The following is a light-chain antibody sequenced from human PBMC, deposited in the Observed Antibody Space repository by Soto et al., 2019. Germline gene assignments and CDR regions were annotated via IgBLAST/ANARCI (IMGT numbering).Light chain of an antibody. CDR2: DAS. CDR1: QSINTW. CDR3: QQYNSYSYT. V-gene: IGKV1-5*01. Sequence: IRMTQSPSTLSASVGDRVTITCRASQSINTWLAWYQQKPGKAPKLLIFDASALESGVPSRFSGSGSGTEFTLTISSLQPDDFATYYCQQYNSYSYTFGQGTRLEIK. J-gene: IGKJ5*01.